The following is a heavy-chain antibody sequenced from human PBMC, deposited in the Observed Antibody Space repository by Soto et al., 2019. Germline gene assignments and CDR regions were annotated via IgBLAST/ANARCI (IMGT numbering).Heavy chain of an antibody. CDR1: GYSFTSYW. J-gene: IGHJ6*02. CDR2: IYPGDSDT. Sequence: GESLQISCKGSGYSFTSYWIGWVRQMPGKGLEWMGIIYPGDSDTRYSPSFQGQVTISADKSISTAYLQWSSLKASDTAMYYCARQSDHYDFWSGYYYYYGMDVWGQGTTVTVSS. D-gene: IGHD3-3*01. CDR3: ARQSDHYDFWSGYYYYYGMDV. V-gene: IGHV5-51*01.